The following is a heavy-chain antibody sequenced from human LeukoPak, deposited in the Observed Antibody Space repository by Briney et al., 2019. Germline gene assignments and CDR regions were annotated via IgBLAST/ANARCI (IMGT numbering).Heavy chain of an antibody. CDR2: IKSKSDGGTT. Sequence: GGSLRLSCAAPGFTFSNARMSWVRQAPGKGLEWVGRIKSKSDGGTTDYAAPVKGRFTISRDDSKNTVYLQVNSLKTEDTALYYCAAIPPGAAAYDYWGQGTLVIVSS. CDR3: AAIPPGAAAYDY. J-gene: IGHJ4*02. CDR1: GFTFSNAR. D-gene: IGHD2-21*01. V-gene: IGHV3-15*01.